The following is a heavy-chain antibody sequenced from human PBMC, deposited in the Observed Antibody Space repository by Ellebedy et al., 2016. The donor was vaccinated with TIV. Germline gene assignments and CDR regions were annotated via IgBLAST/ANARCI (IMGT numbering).Heavy chain of an antibody. CDR2: ISSSSSTI. CDR1: GFTLSSYG. V-gene: IGHV3-48*02. J-gene: IGHJ6*03. CDR3: ARVSWDGYYYYYYMDV. Sequence: GGSLRLXXSASGFTLSSYGMNWVRQAPGKGLEWVSYISSSSSTIYYADSVKGRFTISRDNAKNSLYLQMNSLRDEDTAVYYCARVSWDGYYYYYYMDVWGKGTTFTVSS. D-gene: IGHD1-26*01.